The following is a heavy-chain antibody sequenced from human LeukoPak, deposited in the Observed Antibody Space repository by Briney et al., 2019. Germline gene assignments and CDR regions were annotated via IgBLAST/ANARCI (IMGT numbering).Heavy chain of an antibody. Sequence: ASVKVSCKASGGTFSSYAISWVRQAPGQGLEWMGGIIPIFGTTNYAQKFQDRVTITADKSTSTAYMELSGLRSEDTAVYYCARVVSHGYSDYWGQGTLVTVSS. J-gene: IGHJ4*02. CDR1: GGTFSSYA. V-gene: IGHV1-69*06. D-gene: IGHD4-17*01. CDR2: IIPIFGTT. CDR3: ARVVSHGYSDY.